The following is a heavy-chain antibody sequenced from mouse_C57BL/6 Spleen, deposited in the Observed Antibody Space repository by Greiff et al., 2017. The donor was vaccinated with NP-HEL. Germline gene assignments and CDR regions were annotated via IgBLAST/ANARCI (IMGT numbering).Heavy chain of an antibody. CDR2: ISYDGSN. CDR1: GYSITSGYY. Sequence: DVKLVESGPGLVKPSQSLSLTCSVTGYSITSGYYWNWIRQFPGNKLEWMGYISYDGSNNYNPSLKNRISITRDTSKNQFFLKLNSVTTEDTATYYCARDGYDAWFAYWGQGTLVTVSA. D-gene: IGHD2-2*01. J-gene: IGHJ3*01. V-gene: IGHV3-6*01. CDR3: ARDGYDAWFAY.